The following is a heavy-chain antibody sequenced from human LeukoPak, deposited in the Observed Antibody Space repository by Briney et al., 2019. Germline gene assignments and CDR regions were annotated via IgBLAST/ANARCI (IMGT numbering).Heavy chain of an antibody. V-gene: IGHV3-74*01. J-gene: IGHJ4*02. CDR3: ARDMTGNVLDY. CDR1: GFTFSSYW. CDR2: INSDGSST. D-gene: IGHD1-20*01. Sequence: GGSLRLSCAASGFTFSSYWMHWVRQARGEGLVWVSRINSDGSSTSYADSVKGRFTISRDNAKNTLYLQMNSLKAEDTAVYYCARDMTGNVLDYWGQGTLVTVSS.